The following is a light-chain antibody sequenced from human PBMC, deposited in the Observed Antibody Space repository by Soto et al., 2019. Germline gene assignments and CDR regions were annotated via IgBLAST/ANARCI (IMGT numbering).Light chain of an antibody. J-gene: IGLJ1*01. CDR1: SSNIGAGYD. CDR2: GNS. V-gene: IGLV1-40*01. CDR3: QSYDSSLSAFYV. Sequence: QSVLTQPPSVSGAPGQRVTISCTGSSSNIGAGYDVHWYQQLPGTAPKLLIYGNSNRPSGVPHRFSGSKSGTSASLAITGLQAEDEADYYCQSYDSSLSAFYVFGTGTKVTVL.